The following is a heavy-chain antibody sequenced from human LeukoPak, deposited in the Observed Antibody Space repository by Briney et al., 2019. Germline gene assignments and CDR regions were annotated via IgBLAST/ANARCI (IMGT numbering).Heavy chain of an antibody. CDR2: IIPIFGTA. J-gene: IGHJ3*02. CDR3: ATMPPGDQLEAFDI. V-gene: IGHV1-69*13. CDR1: GGTFSSYA. Sequence: SVKVSCKASGGTFSSYAISWVRQAPGQGLEWKGGIIPIFGTANYAQKFQGRVTITADESTSTAYMELSSLRSEDTAVYYCATMPPGDQLEAFDIWGQGTMVTVSS. D-gene: IGHD2-2*01.